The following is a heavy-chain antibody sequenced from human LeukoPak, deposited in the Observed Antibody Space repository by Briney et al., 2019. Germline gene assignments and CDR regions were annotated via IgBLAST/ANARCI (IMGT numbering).Heavy chain of an antibody. CDR1: GYTFTSYA. J-gene: IGHJ6*03. V-gene: IGHV1-2*02. CDR2: IYPNSGGT. D-gene: IGHD3-10*01. CDR3: AREPYGSGSFRTDYYYTDV. Sequence: GASVKVSCKASGYTFTSYAMNWVRQAPGQGLEWMGWIYPNSGGTNYAQKLQGRVTMTRDTSISTAYMELSRLTSDDTAVYYCAREPYGSGSFRTDYYYTDVWGKGTTVTISS.